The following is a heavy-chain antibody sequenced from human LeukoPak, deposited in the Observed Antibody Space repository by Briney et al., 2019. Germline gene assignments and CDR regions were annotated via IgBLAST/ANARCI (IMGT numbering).Heavy chain of an antibody. CDR3: ARGVVPAASPGNWFDP. CDR1: GYTFTGYY. D-gene: IGHD2-2*01. CDR2: INPNSGGT. V-gene: IGHV1-2*02. Sequence: ASVKVSCKASGYTFTGYYMHWVRQAPGQGLEWMGWINPNSGGTNYAQKFQGRVTMTRDTSISTAYMELSRLRSDDTAVYYSARGVVPAASPGNWFDPWGQGTLVTVSS. J-gene: IGHJ5*02.